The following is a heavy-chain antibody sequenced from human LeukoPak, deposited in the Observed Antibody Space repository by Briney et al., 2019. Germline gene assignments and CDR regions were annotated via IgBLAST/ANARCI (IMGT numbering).Heavy chain of an antibody. Sequence: SETLSLTCAVYGGSFSGYCWSWIRQPPGKGLEWIGEINHSGSTNYNPSLKSRVTISVDTSKNQFSLKLSSVTAADTAVYYCARGKSSGYSSDAFDIWGQGTMVTVSS. CDR1: GGSFSGYC. V-gene: IGHV4-34*01. J-gene: IGHJ3*02. CDR3: ARGKSSGYSSDAFDI. D-gene: IGHD3-22*01. CDR2: INHSGST.